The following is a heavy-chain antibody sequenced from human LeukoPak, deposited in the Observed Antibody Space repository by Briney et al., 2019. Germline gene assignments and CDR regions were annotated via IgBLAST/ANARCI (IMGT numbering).Heavy chain of an antibody. CDR2: IHPNSGGT. V-gene: IGHV1-2*06. CDR1: GYTFTGYY. CDR3: ARDPNSGWYDY. J-gene: IGHJ4*02. D-gene: IGHD6-19*01. Sequence: ASVKVSCKASGYTFTGYYMHGVRQAPGQGLEWMGRIHPNSGGTNYAQKFQGRVTMTRDTSISTAYMELSRLRSDDTAVYYCARDPNSGWYDYWGQGTLVTVSS.